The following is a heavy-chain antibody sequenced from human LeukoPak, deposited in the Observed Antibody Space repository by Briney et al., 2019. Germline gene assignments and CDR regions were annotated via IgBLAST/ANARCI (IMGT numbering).Heavy chain of an antibody. CDR1: GFTFDDYG. CDR3: ARDGGLPYYFDY. Sequence: GGSLRLSCAASGFTFDDYGMSWVRQAPGKGLEWVSGINWNGGSTGYADSVKGRFTISRDNAKDSLYLQMNSLRAEDTALYYCARDGGLPYYFDYWGQGTLVTVSS. CDR2: INWNGGST. J-gene: IGHJ4*02. D-gene: IGHD2-15*01. V-gene: IGHV3-20*04.